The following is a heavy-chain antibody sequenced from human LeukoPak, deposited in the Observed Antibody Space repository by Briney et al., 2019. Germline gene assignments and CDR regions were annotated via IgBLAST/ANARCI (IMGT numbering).Heavy chain of an antibody. D-gene: IGHD5-18*01. CDR1: NFNFRSYA. V-gene: IGHV3-30*03. Sequence: GGSLRLSCAASNFNFRSYAMHWVRKAPGKGLEWVAMISYDGTDKTHADSVRGRFTISRDNSENTLYLQMNSLRTEDTAVYYCVRDPPRDTAMVWKYWGQGTLVTVSS. CDR2: ISYDGTDK. J-gene: IGHJ4*02. CDR3: VRDPPRDTAMVWKY.